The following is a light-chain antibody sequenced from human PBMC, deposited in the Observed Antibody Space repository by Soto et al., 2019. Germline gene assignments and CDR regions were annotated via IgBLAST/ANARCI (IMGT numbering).Light chain of an antibody. V-gene: IGKV1-5*01. CDR3: QQYNSYLLT. Sequence: DIQMTQSPSTLSASVGDRVTITCRASQSISSWLAWYQQKPGKAPKLLIYDASSLESGVPSRFSGSGSGTEFTLTISSLQPDDFAAYYCQQYNSYLLTFGGGTKVEIK. CDR2: DAS. J-gene: IGKJ4*01. CDR1: QSISSW.